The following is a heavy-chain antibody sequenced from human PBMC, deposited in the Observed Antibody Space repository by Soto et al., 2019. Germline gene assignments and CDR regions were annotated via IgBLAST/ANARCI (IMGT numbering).Heavy chain of an antibody. Sequence: SGPTLVNPTQTLTLTCTFSGFSLNTSGMCVSWIRQPPGKALEWLALIYWDDDKRYSPSLKSRLTITKDTSKNQVVLRMTNMDPVDTATYYCAHSRYSRSSFDYWGQGTLVTVSS. CDR2: IYWDDDK. J-gene: IGHJ4*02. CDR1: GFSLNTSGMC. CDR3: AHSRYSRSSFDY. D-gene: IGHD6-6*01. V-gene: IGHV2-5*08.